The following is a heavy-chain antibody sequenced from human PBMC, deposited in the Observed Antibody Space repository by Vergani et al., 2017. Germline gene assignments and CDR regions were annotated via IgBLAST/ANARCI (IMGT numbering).Heavy chain of an antibody. V-gene: IGHV4-61*02. CDR2: IYTTGRT. CDR1: GGSISSDDYF. Sequence: QVQLLESGPGLVKPSQTLSLTCTVSGGSISSDDYFWSWIRLPAGKGLEWIGRIYTTGRTNYNPSLSGRVSMSIDTSKKQFSLTLNSVTAADTAVYYCASRRNSSXWYKDYYYYYMDVWGKGTTVTVSS. CDR3: ASRRNSSXWYKDYYYYYMDV. D-gene: IGHD6-13*01. J-gene: IGHJ6*03.